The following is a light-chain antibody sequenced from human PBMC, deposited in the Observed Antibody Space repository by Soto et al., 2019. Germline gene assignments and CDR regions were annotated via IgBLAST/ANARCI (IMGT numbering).Light chain of an antibody. CDR1: QSVSSSY. CDR2: GAS. Sequence: EIVLTQSPGTLSLSPGERATLSCRTSQSVSSSYLAWYQQKPGQAPRLLIYGASSRATGIPDRFSGSGSGTYFTLTISRLAPEDFAVYYCQQYGSSQTFGQGTKVEIK. V-gene: IGKV3-20*01. CDR3: QQYGSSQT. J-gene: IGKJ1*01.